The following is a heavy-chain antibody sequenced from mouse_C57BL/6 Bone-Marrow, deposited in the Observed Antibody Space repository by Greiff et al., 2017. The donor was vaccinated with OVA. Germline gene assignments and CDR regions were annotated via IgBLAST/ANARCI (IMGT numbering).Heavy chain of an antibody. CDR1: GYTFTSYW. D-gene: IGHD2-1*01. CDR3: ANYYGNRYWYFDV. V-gene: IGHV1-53*01. J-gene: IGHJ1*03. CDR2: INPSNGGT. Sequence: QVQLQQPGTELVKPGASVKLSCKASGYTFTSYWMHWVKQRPGQGLEWIGNINPSNGGTNYNETFQSKATLTVDKSSSTAYMQLSSLTSEDSAVYYCANYYGNRYWYFDVWGTGTTVTVSS.